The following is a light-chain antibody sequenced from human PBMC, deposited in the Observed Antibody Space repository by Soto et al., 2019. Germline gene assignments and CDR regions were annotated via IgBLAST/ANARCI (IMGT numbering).Light chain of an antibody. CDR3: AAWDDNLNGPL. J-gene: IGLJ3*02. CDR1: NSNIGRYS. Sequence: QSVLTQPPSLSGTPGQRVTISCSGSNSNIGRYSVNWYQHFPGTAPKILIYSDDERPSGVPDRFSCSKSGTSASLAISGLQSEDEAEYYCAAWDDNLNGPLFGGGTKVTVL. CDR2: SDD. V-gene: IGLV1-44*01.